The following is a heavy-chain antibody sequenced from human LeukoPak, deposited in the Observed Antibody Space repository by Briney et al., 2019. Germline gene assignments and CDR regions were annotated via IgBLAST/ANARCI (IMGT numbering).Heavy chain of an antibody. CDR3: ASSVDIVATIPTGGAFDI. CDR1: GGSIRSYY. V-gene: IGHV4-59*08. CDR2: VYYSGST. Sequence: SETLSLTCTVSGGSIRSYYCSWIRQPPGKGLEWVGCVYYSGSTSYNPSLKSRVTISVDASKNQFSLKLSSVTAADTAVYYCASSVDIVATIPTGGAFDIWGQGTMVTVSS. J-gene: IGHJ3*02. D-gene: IGHD5-12*01.